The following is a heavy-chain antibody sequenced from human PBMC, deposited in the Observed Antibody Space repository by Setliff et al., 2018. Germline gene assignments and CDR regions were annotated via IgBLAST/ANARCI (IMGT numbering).Heavy chain of an antibody. D-gene: IGHD1-26*01. CDR2: FDPEDGET. J-gene: IGHJ4*02. CDR3: AIPSSGNFYFDY. V-gene: IGHV1-24*01. Sequence: GASVKVSCKASGYTFTNYAIHWVRQAPGQRPEWMGGFDPEDGETIYAQKFQGRVTMTEDTSTDTAYMELSSLRSEDTAVYYCAIPSSGNFYFDYWGQGTLVTVSS. CDR1: GYTFTNYA.